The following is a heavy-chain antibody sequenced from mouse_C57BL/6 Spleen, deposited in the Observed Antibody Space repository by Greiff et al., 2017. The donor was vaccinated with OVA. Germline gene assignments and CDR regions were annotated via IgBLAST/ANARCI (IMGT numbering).Heavy chain of an antibody. CDR2: IDPSDSYT. V-gene: IGHV1-69*01. D-gene: IGHD2-4*01. J-gene: IGHJ3*01. Sequence: VQLQQPGAELVMPGASVKLSCKASGYTFTSYWMHWVKQRPGQGLEWIGEIDPSDSYTNYNQKFKGKSTLTVDKSSSTAYMQLSSLTSEDSAVYYCARYDYDVGWFAYWGQGTLVTVSA. CDR3: ARYDYDVGWFAY. CDR1: GYTFTSYW.